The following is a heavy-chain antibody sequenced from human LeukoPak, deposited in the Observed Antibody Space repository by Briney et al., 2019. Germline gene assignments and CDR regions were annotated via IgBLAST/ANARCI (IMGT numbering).Heavy chain of an antibody. V-gene: IGHV4-38-2*01. J-gene: IGHJ4*02. Sequence: SETPSLTCAVSGYSISSGYYWGWIRQPPGKGLEWIGSIYHSGSTYYNPSLKSRVTISVDTSKNQFSLKLSSVTAADTAVYYCARGQWLVRVYFDYWGQGTLVTVSS. CDR1: GYSISSGYY. CDR3: ARGQWLVRVYFDY. D-gene: IGHD6-19*01. CDR2: IYHSGST.